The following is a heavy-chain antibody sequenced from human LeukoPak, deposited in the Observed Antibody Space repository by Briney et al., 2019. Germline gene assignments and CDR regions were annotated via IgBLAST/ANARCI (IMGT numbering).Heavy chain of an antibody. CDR3: AKEYPRIAAAGTQKKLLDY. CDR1: GYTFTGYH. CDR2: INPNSGGT. Sequence: ASAKVSCKPSGYTFTGYHIHWVRQAPGQGLEWMGWINPNSGGTNLAQKFEGRVTMTRDTSISTVYMDLTRLISDDTAVYYCAKEYPRIAAAGTQKKLLDYWGQGTLVTVSS. D-gene: IGHD6-25*01. J-gene: IGHJ4*02. V-gene: IGHV1-2*02.